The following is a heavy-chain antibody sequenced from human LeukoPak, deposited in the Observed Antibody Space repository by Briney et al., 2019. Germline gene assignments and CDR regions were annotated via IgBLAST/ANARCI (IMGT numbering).Heavy chain of an antibody. J-gene: IGHJ6*03. CDR3: ARVRSTATDTYYYYYYMDV. D-gene: IGHD2-21*02. V-gene: IGHV3-66*02. CDR1: GFTVANTY. Sequence: GGSLRLSCAASGFTVANTYMNWVRQSPGKGLEWVSFIYSGGDTYYADSVKGRFTISRDNSKNTTFLQMNSLRPEDTAIYYCARVRSTATDTYYYYYYMDVWGQGTTVSVSS. CDR2: IYSGGDT.